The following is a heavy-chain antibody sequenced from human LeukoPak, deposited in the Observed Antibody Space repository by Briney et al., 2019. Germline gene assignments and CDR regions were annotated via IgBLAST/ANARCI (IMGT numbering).Heavy chain of an antibody. V-gene: IGHV4-59*11. CDR2: SRYSESS. D-gene: IGHD5-24*01. CDR3: AATDGYNTFDY. J-gene: IGHJ4*02. Sequence: PSETLSLTCTVSGASISNHYWNWIRQPPGKGLEWIGYSRYSESSNYNPSLKGRATISVDTSKNQLSLKLSSVTAADTAVYYCAATDGYNTFDYWGQGTLVTVSS. CDR1: GASISNHY.